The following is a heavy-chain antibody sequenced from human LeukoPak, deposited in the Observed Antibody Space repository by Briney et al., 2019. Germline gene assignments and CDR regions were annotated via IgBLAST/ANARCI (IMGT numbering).Heavy chain of an antibody. CDR3: AREARFALPVVGSGDY. D-gene: IGHD6-19*01. CDR1: GGSISSNDYY. Sequence: PSETLSLTCSVSGGSISSNDYYWGWIRQPPGKGLEWIGTMFYNGATKSNLSLSSRVTMSIDTSKNQFSLKLRSVTAADTAVYYCAREARFALPVVGSGDYWGQGTLVTVSS. J-gene: IGHJ4*02. CDR2: MFYNGAT. V-gene: IGHV4-39*07.